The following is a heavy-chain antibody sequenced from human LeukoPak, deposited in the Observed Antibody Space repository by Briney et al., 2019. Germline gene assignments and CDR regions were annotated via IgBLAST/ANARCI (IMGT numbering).Heavy chain of an antibody. CDR1: GFTFSSYG. CDR2: IWYDGSNK. V-gene: IGHV3-33*01. Sequence: PGGSLRLSCAASGFTFSSYGMHWVRQAPGKGLEWVAVIWYDGSNKYYADSVKGRFTISRDNSKNTLYLQMNSLRAEDTAVYYCARDFTYYYDSSGYYPDYWGQGTLVTVSS. CDR3: ARDFTYYYDSSGYYPDY. D-gene: IGHD3-22*01. J-gene: IGHJ4*02.